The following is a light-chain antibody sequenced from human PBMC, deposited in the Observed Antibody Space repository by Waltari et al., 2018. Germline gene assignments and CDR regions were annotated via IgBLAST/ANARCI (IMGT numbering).Light chain of an antibody. J-gene: IGKJ5*01. V-gene: IGKV1-33*01. CDR1: QDISNY. Sequence: DIQMTQSPSSLSASVGDRVTITCQASQDISNYLSWFQQKPGTPPKLLIYDASDLEAGVPSRCSGSGSGTDFTFTISSLQPEDIATYYCQQYDSLPWTFGQGTRLDIK. CDR2: DAS. CDR3: QQYDSLPWT.